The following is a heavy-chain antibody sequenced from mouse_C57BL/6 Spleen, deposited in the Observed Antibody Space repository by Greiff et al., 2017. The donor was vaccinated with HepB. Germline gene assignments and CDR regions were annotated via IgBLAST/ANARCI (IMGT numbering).Heavy chain of an antibody. D-gene: IGHD1-1*01. CDR1: GYTFTSYW. V-gene: IGHV1-64*01. Sequence: QVQLQQPGAELVKPGASVKLSCKASGYTFTSYWMHWVKQRPGQGLEWIGMIHPNSGSTNYNEKFKSKATLTVDKSSSTAYMQLSSLTSEDSAVYYCASVYGSNYPFAYWGQGTLVTVSA. J-gene: IGHJ3*01. CDR3: ASVYGSNYPFAY. CDR2: IHPNSGST.